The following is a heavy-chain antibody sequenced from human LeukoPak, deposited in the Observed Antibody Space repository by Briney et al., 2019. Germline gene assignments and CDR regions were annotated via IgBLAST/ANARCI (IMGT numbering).Heavy chain of an antibody. Sequence: GGSLRLSCAASGFTFSSYAMNWVRQAPGKGLEWVSIISGSGSNIYYADSVKGRFTISRDNSKNTLYLQMNSLRAEDTAVYYCAKVPYYDILTGYPIPYYFDYWGQGTLVTVSS. CDR1: GFTFSSYA. J-gene: IGHJ4*02. CDR3: AKVPYYDILTGYPIPYYFDY. D-gene: IGHD3-9*01. V-gene: IGHV3-23*01. CDR2: ISGSGSNI.